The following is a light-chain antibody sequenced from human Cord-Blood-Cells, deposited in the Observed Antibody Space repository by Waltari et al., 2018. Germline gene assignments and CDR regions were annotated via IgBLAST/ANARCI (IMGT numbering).Light chain of an antibody. CDR1: QSVLYSSNNKNY. Sequence: DIVMTQSPESLAVSLGERATTNCKSSQSVLYSSNNKNYLAWYQQKPGQPPKLLIYWASTRESGVPDRFSGSGSGTDFTLTISSLQAEDVAVYYCQQYYSTLLTFGGGTKVEIK. J-gene: IGKJ4*01. CDR2: WAS. V-gene: IGKV4-1*01. CDR3: QQYYSTLLT.